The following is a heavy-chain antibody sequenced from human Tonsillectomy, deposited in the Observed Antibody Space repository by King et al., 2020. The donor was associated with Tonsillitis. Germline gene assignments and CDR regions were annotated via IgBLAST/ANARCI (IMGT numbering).Heavy chain of an antibody. V-gene: IGHV3-15*07. Sequence: VQLVESGGALVKPGESLRLSCSASGFTFSNAWMNWVRQAPGKRLEWVGLIKSKSDGGTADYAAPVKGRFTISRDDSENTLYLQMNSLKSEDTALYYCTSSRFWGQGTLVTVSS. J-gene: IGHJ4*02. CDR2: IKSKSDGGTA. CDR3: TSSRF. CDR1: GFTFSNAW.